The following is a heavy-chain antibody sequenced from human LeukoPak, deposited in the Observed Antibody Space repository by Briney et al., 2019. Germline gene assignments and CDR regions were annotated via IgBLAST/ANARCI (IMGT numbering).Heavy chain of an antibody. Sequence: SETLSLTCSVSGGSISRSRYYWGWIRQPPGKGPEWIGSIYYSYSGTTYYNPSLKSRVTLSVDTSKNEFSLRLTSVTAADTALYFCATITKQWLDPFDYWGQGTPVTVSS. CDR2: IYYSYSGTT. J-gene: IGHJ4*02. CDR1: GGSISRSRYY. D-gene: IGHD6-19*01. V-gene: IGHV4-39*01. CDR3: ATITKQWLDPFDY.